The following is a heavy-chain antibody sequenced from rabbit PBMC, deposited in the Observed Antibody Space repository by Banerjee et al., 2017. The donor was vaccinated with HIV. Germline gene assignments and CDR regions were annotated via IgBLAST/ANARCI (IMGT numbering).Heavy chain of an antibody. V-gene: IGHV1S40*01. CDR2: IYTSSGST. CDR1: GFSFSSSYY. D-gene: IGHD4-2*01. CDR3: ARSKGGGYTGAEFSL. J-gene: IGHJ4*01. Sequence: QSLEESGGDLVKPGASLTLTCTASGFSFSSSYYYMCWVRQAPGKGLEWIACIYTSSGSTYYASWVNGRFTISKTSSTTVTLQMTSLTAADTDNYFCARSKGGGYTGAEFSLWGQGTLVTDS.